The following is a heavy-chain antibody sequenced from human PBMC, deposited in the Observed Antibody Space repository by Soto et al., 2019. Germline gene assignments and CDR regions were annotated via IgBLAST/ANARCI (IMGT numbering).Heavy chain of an antibody. V-gene: IGHV1-2*02. D-gene: IGHD3-3*01. J-gene: IGHJ3*02. Sequence: QVQLVQSGAEVKKPGASVKVSCKASGYTFTGYYMHWVRQAPGQGLEWMGWINPNSGGTNYAQKVQGRLTIPADESTSTAYMELSSLRSEDTAVYYCARGYYDFWSGYRLEAFDIWGQGTMVTVSS. CDR2: INPNSGGT. CDR3: ARGYYDFWSGYRLEAFDI. CDR1: GYTFTGYY.